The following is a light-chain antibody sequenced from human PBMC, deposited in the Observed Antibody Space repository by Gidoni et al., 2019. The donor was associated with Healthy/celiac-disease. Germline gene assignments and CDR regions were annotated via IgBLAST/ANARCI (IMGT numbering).Light chain of an antibody. V-gene: IGKV3-20*01. CDR3: QQYGSSPLT. J-gene: IGKJ4*01. CDR1: QSVSSSY. CDR2: GAS. Sequence: EIVLTQSPGPLSLSPGERATLSCRASQSVSSSYLAWYQQKHGQAPSLLLYGASSRATGSPDRFSGSGSGTDFTLTISRLEPEDFAVYYCQQYGSSPLTFGGGTKVEIK.